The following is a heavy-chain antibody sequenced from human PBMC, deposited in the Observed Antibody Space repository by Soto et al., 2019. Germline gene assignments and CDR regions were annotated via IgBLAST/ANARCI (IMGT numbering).Heavy chain of an antibody. V-gene: IGHV4-59*01. CDR3: ARVGGAPLGAFDI. D-gene: IGHD1-26*01. CDR2: IFYSGTI. J-gene: IGHJ3*02. CDR1: GGSISSYY. Sequence: PSETLSLTCTVSGGSISSYYWSWIRQPPGKGLEWIGYIFYSGTINYNPSLTSRVTVSVDTSKNQFSLKLSSVTAAHTAVYYCARVGGAPLGAFDIWGQGTMVTVSS.